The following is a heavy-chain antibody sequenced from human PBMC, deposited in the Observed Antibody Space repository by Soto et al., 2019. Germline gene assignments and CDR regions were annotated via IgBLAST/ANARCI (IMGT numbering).Heavy chain of an antibody. CDR3: ARDLSDGGGYFDWLYPFDY. CDR2: ISSSSSYI. J-gene: IGHJ4*02. Sequence: GGSLRLSCAASGFTFSSYSMNWVRQAPGKGLEWVSSISSSSSYIYYADSVKGRFTISRDNAKNSLYLQMNSLRAEDTAVYYCARDLSDGGGYFDWLYPFDYWGQGTLVTVSS. CDR1: GFTFSSYS. V-gene: IGHV3-21*01. D-gene: IGHD3-9*01.